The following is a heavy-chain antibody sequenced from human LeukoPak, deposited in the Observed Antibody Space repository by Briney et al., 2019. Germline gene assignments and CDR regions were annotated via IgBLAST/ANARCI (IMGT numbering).Heavy chain of an antibody. J-gene: IGHJ6*03. Sequence: SETLSLTCIVSGGSISSSIYYWAWVRQPPGKGLEWFGTVFYNGATQYSPSLRSRVTISIDTSKNQFSLKLSSVTAADTAVYYCARPPRRYCSSTSCYGGYYYMDVWGKGTTVTVSS. V-gene: IGHV4-39*07. CDR3: ARPPRRYCSSTSCYGGYYYMDV. CDR2: VFYNGAT. CDR1: GGSISSSIYY. D-gene: IGHD2-2*01.